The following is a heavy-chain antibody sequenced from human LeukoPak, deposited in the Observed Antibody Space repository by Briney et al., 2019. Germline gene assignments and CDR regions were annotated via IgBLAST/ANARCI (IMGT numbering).Heavy chain of an antibody. CDR1: GYTFTSYG. D-gene: IGHD4-23*01. Sequence: ASVKVSCKASGYTFTSYGISWVRQAPGQGLEWMGWISAYNGNTNYAQKLQGRVTMTTDTSTSTAYMELSSLRSEDTAVYYCATHRLRWTQVQEYYFDYWGQGTLVTVSS. J-gene: IGHJ4*02. V-gene: IGHV1-18*01. CDR3: ATHRLRWTQVQEYYFDY. CDR2: ISAYNGNT.